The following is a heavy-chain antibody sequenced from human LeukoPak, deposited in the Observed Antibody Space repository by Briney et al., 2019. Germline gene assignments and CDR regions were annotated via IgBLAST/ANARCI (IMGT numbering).Heavy chain of an antibody. V-gene: IGHV3-7*05. J-gene: IGHJ4*02. CDR1: GFTFSSYW. CDR2: IKQDGSEK. CDR3: ARKSYTSGCFDY. Sequence: GGSLRLSCAASGFTFSSYWMTWVHQAPGKGLEWVANIKQDGSEKYYVGSVKGRFTISRDNAKISLYLQMNSLRAEDTAVYYCARKSYTSGCFDYWGQGTLVTVSS. D-gene: IGHD6-19*01.